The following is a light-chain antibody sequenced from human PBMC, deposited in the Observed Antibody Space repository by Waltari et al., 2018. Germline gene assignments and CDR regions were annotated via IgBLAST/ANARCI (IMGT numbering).Light chain of an antibody. V-gene: IGLV2-8*01. CDR3: SSYAGSSTPLYV. Sequence: QSALTQPPSASGSPGQSVTISCTGTSSDVGGYNYVSWYQQHPGKAPKIMIYEVNKRPSGVPDRSSGSKSGNTASLTVSGLQAEDEADYYCSSYAGSSTPLYVFGTGTKVTVL. CDR1: SSDVGGYNY. CDR2: EVN. J-gene: IGLJ1*01.